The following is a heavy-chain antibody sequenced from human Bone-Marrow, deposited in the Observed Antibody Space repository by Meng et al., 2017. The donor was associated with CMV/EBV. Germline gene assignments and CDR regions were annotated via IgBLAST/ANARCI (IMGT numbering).Heavy chain of an antibody. J-gene: IGHJ4*02. CDR3: SRGGLVGASDY. D-gene: IGHD1-26*01. V-gene: IGHV3-74*01. Sequence: LSCAAYALTFSSYWMHWVRQAPGKGLVWVSRINRDGSSTSYADSVKGRFTVSRDNGKNTLSLQMNSLSPEDTAVYYCSRGGLVGASDYWGQGTLVTVSS. CDR1: ALTFSSYW. CDR2: INRDGSST.